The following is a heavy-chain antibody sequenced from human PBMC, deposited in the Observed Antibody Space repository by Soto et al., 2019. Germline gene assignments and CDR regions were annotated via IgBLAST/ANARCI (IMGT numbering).Heavy chain of an antibody. V-gene: IGHV1-69*01. Sequence: QVQLVQSGAEVKKPGSSVKVSCKASGGSFSNYIFSWVRQAPGQGLEWMGGTIPMFATAQYAQKLQGRVTITADESTSTVYMDLTSLRSDDTAVYYCARGLFGQQWLVGFDTWGHGTLVTVSS. CDR2: TIPMFATA. CDR3: ARGLFGQQWLVGFDT. J-gene: IGHJ4*01. D-gene: IGHD6-19*01. CDR1: GGSFSNYI.